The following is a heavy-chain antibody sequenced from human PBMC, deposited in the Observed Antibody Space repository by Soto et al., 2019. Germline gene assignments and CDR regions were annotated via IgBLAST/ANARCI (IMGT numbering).Heavy chain of an antibody. CDR1: GGAIRGYS. Sequence: SGTLSLTCTGSGGAIRGYSWSWIRQAPGKGLEYIGYISYTGSTNYNPSLKSRVTISLDTSKNQFSLKLSSVTAADTAVYYCARHTPAISISDHWGQGTLVTVSS. J-gene: IGHJ4*02. CDR3: ARHTPAISISDH. CDR2: ISYTGST. D-gene: IGHD2-15*01. V-gene: IGHV4-59*08.